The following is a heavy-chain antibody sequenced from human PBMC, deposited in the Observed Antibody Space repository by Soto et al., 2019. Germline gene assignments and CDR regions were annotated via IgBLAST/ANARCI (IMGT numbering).Heavy chain of an antibody. CDR1: GGTFSSYA. Sequence: QVQLVQSGAEVKKPGSSVKVSCKASGGTFSSYAISWVRQAPGQGLEWMGGIIPIFGTANYAQKFQGRVTITADESTSTADMELSSLRSEDTAVYYCARGEGYDFWSGFHYYYGMDVWGQGTTVTVSS. CDR3: ARGEGYDFWSGFHYYYGMDV. V-gene: IGHV1-69*12. CDR2: IIPIFGTA. D-gene: IGHD3-3*01. J-gene: IGHJ6*02.